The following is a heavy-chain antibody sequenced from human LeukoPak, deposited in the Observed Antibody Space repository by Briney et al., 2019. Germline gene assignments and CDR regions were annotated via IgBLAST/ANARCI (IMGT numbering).Heavy chain of an antibody. J-gene: IGHJ4*02. D-gene: IGHD6-13*01. CDR3: AKDLSSWNDY. V-gene: IGHV3-23*01. CDR1: GFTFSSSA. Sequence: GGSLRLSCAASGFTFSSSAMSWVRQAPGKGLEWVSAISNNGGYTYYADSVQGRFTISRDNSKSTLCLQMDSLRAEDTAVYYCAKDLSSWNDYWGQGTLVTVSS. CDR2: ISNNGGYT.